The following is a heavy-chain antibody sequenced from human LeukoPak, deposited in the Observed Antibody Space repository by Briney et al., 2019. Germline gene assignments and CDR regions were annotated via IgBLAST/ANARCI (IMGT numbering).Heavy chain of an antibody. J-gene: IGHJ5*02. CDR1: GYTFTSYG. V-gene: IGHV1-18*01. CDR2: ISAYNGNT. Sequence: GASVKVSCKASGYTFTSYGISWVRQAPGQGLEWMGWISAYNGNTNYAQKLQGRVTMTTDTSTSTAYMELRSLRSDDTAVYYCARAPVRWTNPGIAVAAPSWFDPWGQGTLVTVSS. D-gene: IGHD6-19*01. CDR3: ARAPVRWTNPGIAVAAPSWFDP.